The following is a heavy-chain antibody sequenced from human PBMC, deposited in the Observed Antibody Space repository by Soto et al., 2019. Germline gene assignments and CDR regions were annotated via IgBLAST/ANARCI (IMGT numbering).Heavy chain of an antibody. CDR3: AKREGNTYGLFH. CDR2: IKTDGRST. Sequence: EVQLVESGGGLVQPGGSLRLSCAASGFTFSDYWIHWVRQAPGKGLVWVSRIKTDGRSTDYADSVKGRFTISRDNAKNTLYLQMNSLSAEDTAVYYCAKREGNTYGLFHWGQGTLVTVSS. J-gene: IGHJ4*02. V-gene: IGHV3-74*01. CDR1: GFTFSDYW. D-gene: IGHD5-18*01.